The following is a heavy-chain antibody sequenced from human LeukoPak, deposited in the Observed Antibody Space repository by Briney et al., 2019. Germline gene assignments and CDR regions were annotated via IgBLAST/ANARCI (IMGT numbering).Heavy chain of an antibody. CDR3: AKDKVGNTMVRGVWSYTNY. V-gene: IGHV3-23*01. Sequence: PGGSLRLSCATSGFKFDDYGMSWVRQAPGKGLEWVSAISGSGGSTYYADSVKGRFTISRDNSKNTLYLQMNSLRAEDTAVYYCAKDKVGNTMVRGVWSYTNYWGQGTLVTVSS. CDR2: ISGSGGST. J-gene: IGHJ4*02. CDR1: GFKFDDYG. D-gene: IGHD3-10*01.